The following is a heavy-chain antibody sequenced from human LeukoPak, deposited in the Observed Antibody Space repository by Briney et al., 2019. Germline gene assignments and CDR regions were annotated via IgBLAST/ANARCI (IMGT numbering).Heavy chain of an antibody. CDR1: GLSISSYY. Sequence: PSETLSLTCTVSGLSISSYYWSWIRQPPGKGLEWIGYIYYSGRANYNPSLTSRVTISVDTSKNQFSLKLNSVTAADTAVYYCTRNPSYDILTGYSDYYGMDVWGQGTTVTVSS. J-gene: IGHJ6*02. CDR3: TRNPSYDILTGYSDYYGMDV. V-gene: IGHV4-59*01. D-gene: IGHD3-9*01. CDR2: IYYSGRA.